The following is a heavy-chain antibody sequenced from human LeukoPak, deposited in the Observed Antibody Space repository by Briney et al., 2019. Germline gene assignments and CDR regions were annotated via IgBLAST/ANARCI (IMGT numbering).Heavy chain of an antibody. J-gene: IGHJ4*02. CDR3: ARGRHYYDSSGYFPFDY. Sequence: SETLSLTCTVSGGSISSGVYYWSWIRQHPGKGLEWIGYIYYSGSTYYNPSLKSRVTISVDTSKNQFSLKLSSVTAADTAVYYCARGRHYYDSSGYFPFDYWGQGTLVTVSS. V-gene: IGHV4-31*03. CDR1: GGSISSGVYY. D-gene: IGHD3-22*01. CDR2: IYYSGST.